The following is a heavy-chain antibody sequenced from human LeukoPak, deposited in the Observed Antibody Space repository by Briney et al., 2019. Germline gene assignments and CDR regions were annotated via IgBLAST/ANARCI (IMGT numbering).Heavy chain of an antibody. CDR1: SGSIISAVHY. Sequence: SETLSLTCSVSSGSIISAVHYWDWIRQPPGKGLEWIGSILYTGSSWVKPSLHSRASISVDTSRNQFSLRLYSVSATDTALYYCARRASGSGGTQAGMDVWGQGTTVIVSS. CDR3: ARRASGSGGTQAGMDV. J-gene: IGHJ6*02. V-gene: IGHV4-39*01. D-gene: IGHD2-15*01. CDR2: ILYTGSS.